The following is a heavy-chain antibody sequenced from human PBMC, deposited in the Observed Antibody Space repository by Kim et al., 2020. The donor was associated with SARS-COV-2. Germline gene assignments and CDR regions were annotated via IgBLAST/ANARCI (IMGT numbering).Heavy chain of an antibody. CDR3: AKVTSGSSGWFEYFQH. D-gene: IGHD6-19*01. V-gene: IGHV3-23*01. CDR2: IRDSGGST. Sequence: GESLRLSCAASGFTFNSYAMSWVRQAPGKGLEWVSGIRDSGGSTKYAESVKGRFSISRDNSKNTLYLQIDSLRAEDTAVYYCAKVTSGSSGWFEYFQHWGQGTLVTVSS. J-gene: IGHJ1*01. CDR1: GFTFNSYA.